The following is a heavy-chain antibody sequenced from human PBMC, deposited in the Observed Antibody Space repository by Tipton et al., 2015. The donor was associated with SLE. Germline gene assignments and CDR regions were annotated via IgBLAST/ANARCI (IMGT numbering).Heavy chain of an antibody. CDR1: GFTVSSNY. J-gene: IGHJ6*03. V-gene: IGHV3-30*02. CDR3: ARELLSGSYWSYYYYMDV. D-gene: IGHD1-26*01. Sequence: GSLRLSCAASGFTVSSNYMSWVRQAPGKGLEWVAFIRYDGSNKYYADSVKDRFTISRDNSKNTLYLQMNSLRAEDTAVYYCARELLSGSYWSYYYYMDVWGKGTTVTVSS. CDR2: IRYDGSNK.